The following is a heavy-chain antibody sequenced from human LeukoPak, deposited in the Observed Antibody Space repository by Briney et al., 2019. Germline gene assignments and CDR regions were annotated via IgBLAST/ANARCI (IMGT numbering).Heavy chain of an antibody. CDR3: AREGYYYDSSGYYPFDY. CDR1: GFTFSSYG. CDR2: ISGSGGST. Sequence: PGGSLRLSCAASGFTFSSYGMSWVRQAPGKGLEWVSAISGSGGSTYYADSVKGRFTISRDNSKNTLYLQMNSLRAEDTAVYYCAREGYYYDSSGYYPFDYWGQGTLVTVSS. D-gene: IGHD3-22*01. V-gene: IGHV3-23*01. J-gene: IGHJ4*02.